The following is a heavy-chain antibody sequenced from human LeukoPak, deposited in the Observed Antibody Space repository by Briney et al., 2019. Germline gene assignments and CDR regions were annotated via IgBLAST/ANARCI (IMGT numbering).Heavy chain of an antibody. CDR1: GFTFDDHA. Sequence: SLRLSCAASGFTFDDHAMHWVRQAPGKGLEWVSGISWNSGSIGYADSVKGRFTISRDNSKNTLYLQMNSLRAEDTAVYYCAKVSKELRHFDYWGQGTLVTVSS. CDR2: ISWNSGSI. J-gene: IGHJ4*02. D-gene: IGHD1-7*01. V-gene: IGHV3-9*01. CDR3: AKVSKELRHFDY.